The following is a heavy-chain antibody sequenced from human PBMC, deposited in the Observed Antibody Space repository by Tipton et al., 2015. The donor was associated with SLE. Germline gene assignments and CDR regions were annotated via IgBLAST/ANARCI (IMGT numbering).Heavy chain of an antibody. D-gene: IGHD3-3*01. CDR2: ISSSSNYM. J-gene: IGHJ4*02. V-gene: IGHV3-21*01. CDR3: ARILEWSHRVDY. Sequence: SLRLSCAASGFTFSSYSINWVRQAPGKGLEWVSSISSSSNYMYYADSLKGRFTISRDNAKTSLYLQMNSPRAEDTAVYYCARILEWSHRVDYWGQGTLVTVSS. CDR1: GFTFSSYS.